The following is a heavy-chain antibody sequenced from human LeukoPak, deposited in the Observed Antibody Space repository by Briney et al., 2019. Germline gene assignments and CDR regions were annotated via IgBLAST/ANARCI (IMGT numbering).Heavy chain of an antibody. CDR3: ARGRMRGYFDWYPSYYFDY. Sequence: GGSLRLSCAASGFTFSSYSMNWVRPAPGKGLEGVSSISSSSSYIYYADSVKGRFTISRDNAKNSLYLQMNSLRAEDTAVYYCARGRMRGYFDWYPSYYFDYWGQGTLVTVSS. V-gene: IGHV3-21*01. CDR1: GFTFSSYS. CDR2: ISSSSSYI. D-gene: IGHD3-9*01. J-gene: IGHJ4*02.